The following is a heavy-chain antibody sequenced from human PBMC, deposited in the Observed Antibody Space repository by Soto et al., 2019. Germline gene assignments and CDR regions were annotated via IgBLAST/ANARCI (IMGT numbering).Heavy chain of an antibody. D-gene: IGHD2-15*01. Sequence: QVQWVQSGAEVKRPGASVKVSCKASGFTFTIYGITWVRQAPGQGLEWMGWISANNVDTLYAQKFQGRVTMTTDTSTGTAYMELRSLRSDDTAVYYCAIRVGVAQVYNAYDIWGQGTMVTVS. V-gene: IGHV1-18*01. J-gene: IGHJ3*02. CDR3: AIRVGVAQVYNAYDI. CDR1: GFTFTIYG. CDR2: ISANNVDT.